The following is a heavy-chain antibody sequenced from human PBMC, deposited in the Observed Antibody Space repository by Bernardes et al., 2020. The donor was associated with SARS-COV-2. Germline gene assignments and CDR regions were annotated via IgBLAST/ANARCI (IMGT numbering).Heavy chain of an antibody. CDR3: ARHSLCSSDDCYRGSFDL. J-gene: IGHJ3*01. D-gene: IGHD2-21*01. V-gene: IGHV5-10-1*01. CDR2: VDPTDSDT. CDR1: GYTFSNYW. Sequence: GESLKISCQASGYTFSNYWIAWVRQRPGKGLEWIGRVDPTDSDTNYSPSLQGHVTISIDHSISTVYLFWSNLEASDTAIYYCARHSLCSSDDCYRGSFDLWGQGTMVTASS.